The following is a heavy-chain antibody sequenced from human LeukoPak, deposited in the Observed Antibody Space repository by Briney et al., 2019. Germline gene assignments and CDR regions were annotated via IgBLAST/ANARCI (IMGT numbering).Heavy chain of an antibody. V-gene: IGHV3-23*01. D-gene: IGHD6-6*01. J-gene: IGHJ4*02. CDR1: GFTFNNYA. CDR2: ISGSGGST. Sequence: PGGSLRLSCAVSGFTFNNYAMSWVRQAPGKGLEWVSGISGSGGSTYYADSVKGRFTISRGNSKNTLYLQMNSLRAEDTAVYYCAKRSSIAFFDYWGQGTLVTVSS. CDR3: AKRSSIAFFDY.